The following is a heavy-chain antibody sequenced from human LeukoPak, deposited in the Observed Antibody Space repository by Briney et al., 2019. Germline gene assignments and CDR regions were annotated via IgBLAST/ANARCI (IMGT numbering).Heavy chain of an antibody. Sequence: GGALRLSRAACRFTFSSYLMSWVRQAPRKGREGVANIKQDGSEKYYVDSVKGRFTISRDNAKNSLYLQMNSLRDEDTAVYYCARANGDYVGDYYYMYVWRKGTTVTVS. J-gene: IGHJ6*03. D-gene: IGHD4-17*01. CDR1: RFTFSSYL. V-gene: IGHV3-7*01. CDR2: IKQDGSEK. CDR3: ARANGDYVGDYYYMYV.